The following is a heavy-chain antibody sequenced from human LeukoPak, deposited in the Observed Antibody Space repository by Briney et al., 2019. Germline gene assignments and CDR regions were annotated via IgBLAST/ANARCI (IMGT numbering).Heavy chain of an antibody. D-gene: IGHD3-22*01. CDR2: ISGSGGST. Sequence: PGGSLRLSCAASGFTFSSYAMSWVRQAPGKGLEWVSAISGSGGSTYYADSVKGRSTISRDNSKNTLYLQMNSLRAEDTAVYYCAKDYYYDTGRDAFDIWGQGTMVTVSS. J-gene: IGHJ3*02. CDR3: AKDYYYDTGRDAFDI. V-gene: IGHV3-23*01. CDR1: GFTFSSYA.